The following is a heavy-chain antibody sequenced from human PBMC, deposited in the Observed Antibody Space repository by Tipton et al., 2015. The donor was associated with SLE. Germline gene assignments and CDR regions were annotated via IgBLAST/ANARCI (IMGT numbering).Heavy chain of an antibody. CDR2: IYYSGST. CDR1: DDSISGYY. Sequence: TLSLTCTVSDDSISGYYWSWIRQPPGKGLEWIGYIYYSGSTNYNPSLKSRVTISLDASKNQLSLKLSSVTAADTAVYYCARHHGSGWLYGLDVWGQGTTVTVSS. V-gene: IGHV4-59*08. J-gene: IGHJ6*02. D-gene: IGHD6-19*01. CDR3: ARHHGSGWLYGLDV.